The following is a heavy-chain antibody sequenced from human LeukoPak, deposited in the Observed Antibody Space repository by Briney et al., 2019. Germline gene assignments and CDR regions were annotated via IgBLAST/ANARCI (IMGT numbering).Heavy chain of an antibody. CDR3: ARNSYGYKFSMDV. CDR2: VTAFNENT. CDR1: GYTFTGYY. V-gene: IGHV1/OR15-2*02. Sequence: GASVKVSCKASGYTFTGYYMHWVRQAPGQGLEWLGWVTAFNENTDYSRKVQGRVTMTRDRSTDTAYMELRSLRFDDTAVYYCARNSYGYKFSMDVWGKGTSVTVSS. J-gene: IGHJ6*03. D-gene: IGHD5-18*01.